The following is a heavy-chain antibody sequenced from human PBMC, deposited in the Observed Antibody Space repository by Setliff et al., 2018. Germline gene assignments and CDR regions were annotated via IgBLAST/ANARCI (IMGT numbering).Heavy chain of an antibody. CDR1: GDSISRAKYY. D-gene: IGHD2-21*02. J-gene: IGHJ4*02. Sequence: SETLSLTCTVSGDSISRAKYYWSWIRQSAGKGLECIGRIYTTWSTNYNPSLRSRVSIPLDPSKSQFSLKLSSVTAADTAVYYCARGGVTAVWDLTDWGQGTLVTVSS. CDR3: ARGGVTAVWDLTD. CDR2: IYTTWST. V-gene: IGHV4-61*02.